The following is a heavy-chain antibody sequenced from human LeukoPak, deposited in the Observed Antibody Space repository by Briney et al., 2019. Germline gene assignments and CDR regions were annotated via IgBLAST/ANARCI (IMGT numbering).Heavy chain of an antibody. CDR1: GFTFSSYS. CDR3: ARDRLTTIEGGGYYFDY. V-gene: IGHV3-48*01. CDR2: ISSSSSTI. D-gene: IGHD2-21*02. Sequence: PGGSLRLSRAASGFTFSSYSMNWVRQAPGKGLEWVSYISSSSSTIYYADSVKGRFTISRDNAKNSLYLQMNSLRAEDTAVYYCARDRLTTIEGGGYYFDYWGQGTLVTVSS. J-gene: IGHJ4*02.